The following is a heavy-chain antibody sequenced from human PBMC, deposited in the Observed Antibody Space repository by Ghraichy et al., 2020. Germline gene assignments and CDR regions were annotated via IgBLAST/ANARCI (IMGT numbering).Heavy chain of an antibody. CDR3: ARERGGALEWLLSYYFDY. Sequence: GGSLRLSCAASGFTFSSYAMHWVRQAPGKGLEWVAVISYDGSNKYYADSVKGRFTISRDNSKNTLYLQMNSLRAEDTAVYYCARERGGALEWLLSYYFDYWGQGTLVTVSS. V-gene: IGHV3-30*04. J-gene: IGHJ4*02. CDR1: GFTFSSYA. CDR2: ISYDGSNK. D-gene: IGHD3-3*01.